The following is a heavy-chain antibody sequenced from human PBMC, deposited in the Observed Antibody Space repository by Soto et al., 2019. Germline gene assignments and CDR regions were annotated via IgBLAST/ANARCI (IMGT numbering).Heavy chain of an antibody. CDR2: ISGSGGST. CDR3: AKDSPYSTGWYDFDC. J-gene: IGHJ4*02. Sequence: PGGSLRLSCAASGFTFSSYAMSWVRQAPGKGLEWVSAISGSGGSTYYADSVKGRFTISRDNSKNTLYLQMNSLRAEDTAVYYCAKDSPYSTGWYDFDCWGQGTLVTVPQ. CDR1: GFTFSSYA. V-gene: IGHV3-23*01. D-gene: IGHD6-19*01.